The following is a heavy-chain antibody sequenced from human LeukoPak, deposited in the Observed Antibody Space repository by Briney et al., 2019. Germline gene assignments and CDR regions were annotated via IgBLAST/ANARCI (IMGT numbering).Heavy chain of an antibody. D-gene: IGHD5-18*01. CDR3: ARVMVTSYYYYMDV. J-gene: IGHJ6*03. CDR2: IKPNSGGT. Sequence: GASVKVSCKASGYTFTGYYMHWVRQAPGQGLEWMGWIKPNSGGTNYAQKFQGRVTMTRDTSISTAYMELSRLRSDDTAVYYCARVMVTSYYYYMDVWGKGTTVNVSS. V-gene: IGHV1-2*02. CDR1: GYTFTGYY.